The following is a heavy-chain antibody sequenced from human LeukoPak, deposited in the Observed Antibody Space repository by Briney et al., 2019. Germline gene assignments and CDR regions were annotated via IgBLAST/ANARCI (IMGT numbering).Heavy chain of an antibody. CDR3: ARSRSGYSYDHAAFDI. D-gene: IGHD5-18*01. J-gene: IGHJ3*02. CDR2: IDYRGST. V-gene: IGHV4-59*01. CDR1: GGSISSYY. Sequence: SETLSLTCTVSGGSISSYYWSWIRQPPGKGLEWIAYIDYRGSTTYNPSLKSRVIISVDTSRNQFSLKLSSVTAADTAVYYCARSRSGYSYDHAAFDIWGQGTMVTVSS.